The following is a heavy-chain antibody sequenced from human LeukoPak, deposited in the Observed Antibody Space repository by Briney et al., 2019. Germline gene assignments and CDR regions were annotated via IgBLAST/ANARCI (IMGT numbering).Heavy chain of an antibody. V-gene: IGHV3-74*01. CDR1: GFTFSSYW. J-gene: IGHJ6*04. Sequence: GGSLRLSCAASGFTFSSYWMHWVRQAPGEGLVWVSHINSGGSSTSYADSVKGRFTISRDNAKNTLYLQMNSLRAEDTAVYYCARSPRYCSGGSCKSYYYGMDVWGKGTTVTVSS. CDR3: ARSPRYCSGGSCKSYYYGMDV. CDR2: INSGGSST. D-gene: IGHD2-15*01.